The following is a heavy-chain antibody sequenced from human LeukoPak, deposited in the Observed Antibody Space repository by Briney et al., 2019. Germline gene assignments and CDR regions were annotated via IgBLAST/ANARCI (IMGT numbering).Heavy chain of an antibody. D-gene: IGHD3-3*01. Sequence: GGSLRLSCAASGFTFSIYSMNWVRQAPGKGLEWVSSISSSSSYMYYAESLKGRFTISRDNAKNSLYLQMNGLRAEDTAVYYCARDTGTGFWSGYHDYFGSWGQGALVTVSS. CDR3: ARDTGTGFWSGYHDYFGS. V-gene: IGHV3-21*01. J-gene: IGHJ4*02. CDR2: ISSSSSYM. CDR1: GFTFSIYS.